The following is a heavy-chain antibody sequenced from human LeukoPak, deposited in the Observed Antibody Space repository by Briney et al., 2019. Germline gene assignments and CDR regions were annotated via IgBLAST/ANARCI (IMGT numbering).Heavy chain of an antibody. CDR2: ISTSGST. Sequence: SETLSLTCTVSGDSISSYFWTWIRQPAGKGLEWVGRISTSGSTNYNPSLKSRVTMSVDTSKNQFSLNLSSVTAADTAVYYCARGSAVVTRGLDYWGQGTLATVSS. CDR1: GDSISSYF. CDR3: ARGSAVVTRGLDY. D-gene: IGHD4-23*01. V-gene: IGHV4-4*07. J-gene: IGHJ4*02.